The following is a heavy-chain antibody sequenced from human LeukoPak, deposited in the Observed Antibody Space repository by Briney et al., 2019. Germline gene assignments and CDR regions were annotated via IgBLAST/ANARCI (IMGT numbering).Heavy chain of an antibody. J-gene: IGHJ3*02. D-gene: IGHD4-17*01. CDR3: ARPRDMTTVTTQAFDI. CDR2: INHSGST. V-gene: IGHV4-34*01. Sequence: SETLSLTCAVSGGSFSGYYWSWIRQPPGKGLEWIGEINHSGSTNYNPSLKSRVTISVDTSKNQFSLKLSSVTAADTAVYYCARPRDMTTVTTQAFDIWGQGTMVTVSS. CDR1: GGSFSGYY.